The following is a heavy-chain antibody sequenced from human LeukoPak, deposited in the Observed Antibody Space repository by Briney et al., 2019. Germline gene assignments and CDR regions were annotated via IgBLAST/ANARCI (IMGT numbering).Heavy chain of an antibody. D-gene: IGHD3-10*01. J-gene: IGHJ4*02. CDR1: GFTFSSYG. CDR3: AKGQYYYGSGRPPFDY. V-gene: IGHV3-30*18. Sequence: GGSLRLSCAASGFTFSSYGMHWVRQAPGKGLEWVAVISYDGSNKYYADSVKGRFTISRDNSKNTLYLQMNSLRAEDTAAYYCAKGQYYYGSGRPPFDYWGQGTLVTVSS. CDR2: ISYDGSNK.